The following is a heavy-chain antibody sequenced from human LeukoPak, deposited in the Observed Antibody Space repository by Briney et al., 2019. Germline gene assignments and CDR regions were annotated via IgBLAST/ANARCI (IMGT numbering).Heavy chain of an antibody. CDR2: IYHSGST. D-gene: IGHD3-16*01. CDR3: ARVTVGDYDYVWGSYDGGYFSDY. CDR1: AYSISSGYY. Sequence: SETLSLTCAVSAYSISSGYYWGWIRQSPGKGLEWIGTIYHSGSTYYNPSLKSRLTISVDASKNQFSLKLSSVTAADTAVYYCARVTVGDYDYVWGSYDGGYFSDYCGQGTLVTVSS. V-gene: IGHV4-38-2*01. J-gene: IGHJ4*02.